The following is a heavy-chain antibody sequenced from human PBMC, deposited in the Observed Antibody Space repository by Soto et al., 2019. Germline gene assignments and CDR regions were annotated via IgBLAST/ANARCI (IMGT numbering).Heavy chain of an antibody. CDR3: GKYSDYGDHRDWFDP. D-gene: IGHD4-17*01. J-gene: IGHJ5*02. CDR2: ISYHGINK. Sequence: QVQLVESGGGVVQPGRSLRLSCAASGFTFSSYGMHWVRQAPGKGLEWVAVISYHGINKYYADSVNGRFTISRDNSKNTLFLQMNSLRVEDTAVYYCGKYSDYGDHRDWFDPWGQGTLVTVSS. V-gene: IGHV3-30*18. CDR1: GFTFSSYG.